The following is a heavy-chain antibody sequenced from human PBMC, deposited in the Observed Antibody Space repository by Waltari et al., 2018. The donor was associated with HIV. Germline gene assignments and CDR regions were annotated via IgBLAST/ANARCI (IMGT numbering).Heavy chain of an antibody. D-gene: IGHD1-26*01. CDR1: GYTFISYG. V-gene: IGHV1-18*01. CDR2: ISTYNANT. J-gene: IGHJ4*02. CDR3: ARDGLRYSGTFYSDY. Sequence: QVHLVQSGAEMKKPGASVKVSCKASGYTFISYGISWVRQAPGHGLGWMGWISTYNANTNYARSLQGRVTMTTDTSTTTAYMELRSLTSDDTAVYYCARDGLRYSGTFYSDYWGQGTLVTVSS.